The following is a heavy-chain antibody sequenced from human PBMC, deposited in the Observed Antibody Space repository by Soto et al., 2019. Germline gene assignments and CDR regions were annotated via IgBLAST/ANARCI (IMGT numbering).Heavy chain of an antibody. V-gene: IGHV1-69*12. J-gene: IGHJ6*02. CDR2: IIPIFGTA. CDR1: GGTFSSYA. Sequence: QVQLVQSGAEVKKPGSSVKVSCKASGGTFSSYAISWVRQAPGQGLEWMGGIIPIFGTANYAQKFQGRVTITADESTSTAYMELSSLRSDETAGYYCACPPPHHYFYGMDVWGQGTTVTVSS. CDR3: ACPPPHHYFYGMDV.